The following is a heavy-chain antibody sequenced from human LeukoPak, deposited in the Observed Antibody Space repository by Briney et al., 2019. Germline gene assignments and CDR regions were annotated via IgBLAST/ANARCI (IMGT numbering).Heavy chain of an antibody. Sequence: PGGSLRLSCAASGFTFSNYSMHWVRQAPGKGLEWVAVISSDGSVKYYADSVKGRFTISRDNSKNTLYLQVSSLRAEDTAVYYCAREGIIVATEANWFDPWGQGTLVTVSS. CDR3: AREGIIVATEANWFDP. J-gene: IGHJ5*02. CDR1: GFTFSNYS. V-gene: IGHV3-30-3*01. CDR2: ISSDGSVK. D-gene: IGHD2-15*01.